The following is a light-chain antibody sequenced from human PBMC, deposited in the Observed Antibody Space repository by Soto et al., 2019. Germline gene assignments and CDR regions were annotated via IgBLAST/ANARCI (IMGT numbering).Light chain of an antibody. Sequence: QMTTSASSVSLSVGGSVTITCRASQSISNYLDWYQQKPGQAPKLLISAASTLVSGVPARFSGSGSGTDFTLTVSSLQPEDFAIYYCQQLGSYPGTFGGGTKVDIK. CDR1: QSISNY. CDR3: QQLGSYPGT. CDR2: AAS. V-gene: IGKV1-13*02. J-gene: IGKJ4*01.